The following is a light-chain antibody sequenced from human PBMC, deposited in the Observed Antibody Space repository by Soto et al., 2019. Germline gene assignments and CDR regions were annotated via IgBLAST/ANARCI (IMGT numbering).Light chain of an antibody. CDR3: QQRSNWPPSP. CDR1: QSVSTY. CDR2: DAS. V-gene: IGKV3-11*01. Sequence: EIVLTQSPATLSLSPGERATLSCRASQSVSTYLAWYQQKPGQAPRLLMYDASTRATGIPARFSGSGSGTDFTLTISSLEPEDFAVDYCQQRSNWPPSPFGQGTRLEIK. J-gene: IGKJ5*01.